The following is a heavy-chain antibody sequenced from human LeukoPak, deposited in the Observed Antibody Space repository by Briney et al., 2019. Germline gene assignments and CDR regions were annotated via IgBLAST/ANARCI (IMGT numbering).Heavy chain of an antibody. V-gene: IGHV3-30*18. CDR1: GFTFSSYG. Sequence: GGSLRLSCAASGFTFSSYGMHWVRQAPGKGLEWVALISYDGSNKFYADSVKGRFTISRDNSKNTLYLQMNSLRPEDTAVYYCAKEVTTTHWFDPWGQGTLVTVSS. CDR2: ISYDGSNK. J-gene: IGHJ5*02. CDR3: AKEVTTTHWFDP. D-gene: IGHD4-17*01.